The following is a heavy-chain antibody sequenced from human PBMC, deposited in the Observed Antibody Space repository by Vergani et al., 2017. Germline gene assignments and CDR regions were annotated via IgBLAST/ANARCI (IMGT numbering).Heavy chain of an antibody. Sequence: QVQLQESGPGLVKPPGTLSLTCAVSGGSISSSKWWSWVRQPPGKGLGWIGEIYHIGSTNYNPSLKSRVTISVDKSKNQFSLKLSSVTAANTAVYYCARDRILLRGAGGMDVWGQGTTVTVSS. CDR1: GGSISSSKW. D-gene: IGHD3-10*01. V-gene: IGHV4-4*03. J-gene: IGHJ6*02. CDR3: ARDRILLRGAGGMDV. CDR2: IYHIGST.